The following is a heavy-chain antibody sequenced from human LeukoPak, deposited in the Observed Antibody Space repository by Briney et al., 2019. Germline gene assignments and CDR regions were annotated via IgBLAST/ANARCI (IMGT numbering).Heavy chain of an antibody. CDR3: ATNFGP. CDR1: GFTFSTYE. J-gene: IGHJ5*02. Sequence: GGSLRLSCAASGFTFSTYEMNWVRQAPGKGLEWVSYISSSGDTIYYADSVRGRFTISRDNAENSLYLQMNSLRAEDTAIYYCATNFGPWGQGTLVTVSS. D-gene: IGHD3-3*01. V-gene: IGHV3-48*03. CDR2: ISSSGDTI.